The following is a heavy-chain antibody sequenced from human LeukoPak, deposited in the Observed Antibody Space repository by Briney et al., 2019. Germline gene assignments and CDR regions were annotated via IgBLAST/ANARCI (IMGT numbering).Heavy chain of an antibody. D-gene: IGHD2-21*02. V-gene: IGHV3-53*01. J-gene: IGHJ1*01. Sequence: GSLRLSCAASGFSVSSNYMSWVRQAPGKGLEWFSVIYSGGSTYYADSVKGRFTISRDNSKNTLYLQMKSLRAEDTAVYYCARTDETAPAEDFQHWGQGTLVTVSS. CDR2: IYSGGST. CDR3: ARTDETAPAEDFQH. CDR1: GFSVSSNY.